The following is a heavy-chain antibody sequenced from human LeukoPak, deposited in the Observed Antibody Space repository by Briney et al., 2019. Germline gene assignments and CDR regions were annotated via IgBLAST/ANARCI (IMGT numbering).Heavy chain of an antibody. D-gene: IGHD3-22*01. CDR1: VFTFIDYY. V-gene: IGHV3-11*05. J-gene: IGHJ4*02. CDR2: ISSSSSYT. CDR3: ARDPGDSGGYYYDY. Sequence: GGSLRLSCAASVFTFIDYYMSCIRQAPGKGLEWVSYISSSSSYTNYADSVKGRFTISRDNAKNSLYLQMNSLRAEDTAVYYCARDPGDSGGYYYDYWGQGTLVTVSS.